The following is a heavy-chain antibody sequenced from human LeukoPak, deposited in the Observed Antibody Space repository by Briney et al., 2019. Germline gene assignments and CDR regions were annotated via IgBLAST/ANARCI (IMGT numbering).Heavy chain of an antibody. CDR1: GYTFTGYY. Sequence: ASVKVSCKASGYTFTGYYMHWVRQAPGQGLEWMGRINPNSGGTSSAQKFQGRVTMTRDTSITTVYMEVSWLTSDDTAIYYCARADRLHGGPYLIGPWGQGTLVTVSS. CDR3: ARADRLHGGPYLIGP. J-gene: IGHJ5*02. CDR2: INPNSGGT. D-gene: IGHD2-21*01. V-gene: IGHV1-2*02.